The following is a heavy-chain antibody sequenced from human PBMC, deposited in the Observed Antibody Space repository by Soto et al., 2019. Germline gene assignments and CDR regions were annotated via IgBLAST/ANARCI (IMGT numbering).Heavy chain of an antibody. Sequence: SETLSLTCTVSGGSISSGDYYWSWIRQPPGKGLEWIGYIYYSGSTYYNPSLKSRVTISVDTSKNQFSLKLSSVTAADTAVYYCARADYYDSSGYPNWGQGTLVTVSS. D-gene: IGHD3-22*01. V-gene: IGHV4-30-4*01. CDR3: ARADYYDSSGYPN. CDR2: IYYSGST. CDR1: GGSISSGDYY. J-gene: IGHJ4*02.